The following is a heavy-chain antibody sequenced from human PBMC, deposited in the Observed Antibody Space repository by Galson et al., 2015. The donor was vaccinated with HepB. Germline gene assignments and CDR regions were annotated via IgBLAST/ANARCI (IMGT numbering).Heavy chain of an antibody. J-gene: IGHJ6*02. V-gene: IGHV3-74*01. Sequence: SLRLSCAASGFTFSSYRMHWVRQAPGKGLVWVSRINSDGSSTSYADSVKGRFTISRDNAKNTLYLQMNSLRAEDTAVYYCARDGPPASTVTTEIYYYYGMDVWGQGTTVTVSS. CDR1: GFTFSSYR. D-gene: IGHD4-17*01. CDR3: ARDGPPASTVTTEIYYYYGMDV. CDR2: INSDGSST.